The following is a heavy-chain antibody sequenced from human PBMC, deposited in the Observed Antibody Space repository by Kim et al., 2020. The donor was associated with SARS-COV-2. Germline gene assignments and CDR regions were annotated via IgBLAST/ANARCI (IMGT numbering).Heavy chain of an antibody. CDR2: MNPNSGNT. Sequence: ASVKVSCKASGYTFTSYDINWVRQATGQGLEWMGWMNPNSGNTGYAQKFQGRVTMTRNTSISTAYIELSSLRSEDTAVYYCARDRLEYGEFDYWGQGTLVTVSS. CDR3: ARDRLEYGEFDY. D-gene: IGHD3-10*01. CDR1: GYTFTSYD. V-gene: IGHV1-8*01. J-gene: IGHJ4*02.